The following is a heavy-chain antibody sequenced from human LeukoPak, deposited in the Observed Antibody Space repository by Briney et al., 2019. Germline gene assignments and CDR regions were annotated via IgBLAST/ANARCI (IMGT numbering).Heavy chain of an antibody. CDR3: ARTGYCSSTSCYPTNAFDI. Sequence: PSETLSLTCTVSGGSISSSSYYWGWIRQPPGKGVEWIGSIYYSGSTYYNPPLKSRVTISVDTSKNQFSLKLSSVTAADTAVYYCARTGYCSSTSCYPTNAFDIWGQGTMVTVSS. V-gene: IGHV4-39*01. D-gene: IGHD2-2*01. CDR1: GGSISSSSYY. CDR2: IYYSGST. J-gene: IGHJ3*02.